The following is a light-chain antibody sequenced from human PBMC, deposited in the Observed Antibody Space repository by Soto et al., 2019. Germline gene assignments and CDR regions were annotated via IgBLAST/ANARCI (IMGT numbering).Light chain of an antibody. CDR3: KQYNNWWT. Sequence: EIVVTQSPATLSVSPGERATLSCRASQSVSSNLAWYQQKPGQAPRLLIYGASTRATGIPARFSGSGSGTEFTLTISSLQSEDFAVYYCKQYNNWWTCGQGTKGDIK. J-gene: IGKJ1*01. CDR2: GAS. V-gene: IGKV3-15*01. CDR1: QSVSSN.